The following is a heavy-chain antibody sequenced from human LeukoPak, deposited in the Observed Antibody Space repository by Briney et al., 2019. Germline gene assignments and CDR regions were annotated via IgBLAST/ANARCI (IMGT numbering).Heavy chain of an antibody. CDR2: ISGGTT. V-gene: IGHV3-49*03. Sequence: GGSLRLSCTASGFTFGDYLMSWFRQAPGKGLEWIGFISGGTTEYAASVKGRFTISRDDSTSIAYLQMNTLTAEETGVYYCSRGSGWLSVYWGQGTLVTVSS. CDR3: SRGSGWLSVY. D-gene: IGHD6-19*01. J-gene: IGHJ4*02. CDR1: GFTFGDYL.